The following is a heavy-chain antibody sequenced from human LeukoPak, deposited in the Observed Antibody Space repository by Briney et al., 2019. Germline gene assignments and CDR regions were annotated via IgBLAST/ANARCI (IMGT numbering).Heavy chain of an antibody. CDR3: ARDGSGFYLYYYMDV. J-gene: IGHJ6*03. Sequence: GGSLRLSCAPSRFTFTDNSMTWVRQAPGAGLEGVSSISTLITYTFYSDSPKGRFTITRDNAQNTLYLQMSSVSSEDTGVYYCARDGSGFYLYYYMDVWGRGTTVTVSS. CDR2: ISTLITYT. CDR1: RFTFTDNS. D-gene: IGHD6-25*01. V-gene: IGHV3-21*03.